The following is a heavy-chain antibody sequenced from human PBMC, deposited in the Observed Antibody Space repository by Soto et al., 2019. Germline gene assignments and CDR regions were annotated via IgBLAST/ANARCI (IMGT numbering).Heavy chain of an antibody. J-gene: IGHJ4*02. D-gene: IGHD1-1*01. CDR3: AKNAGGPWTPFDY. V-gene: IGHV3-23*01. Sequence: GGSLRLSCTASGFRFSSYGMNWVRQAPGKGLEWVSAISVSGGNTYYADSVKGRFTISRDNSKNTLYLQMNSLRAEDTAVYYCAKNAGGPWTPFDYWGQGTLVTVSS. CDR1: GFRFSSYG. CDR2: ISVSGGNT.